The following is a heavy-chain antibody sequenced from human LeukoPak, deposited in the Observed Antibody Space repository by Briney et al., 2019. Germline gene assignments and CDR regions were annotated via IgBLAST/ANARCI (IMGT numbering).Heavy chain of an antibody. CDR2: ISSSSSYI. Sequence: GGSLRLSCAASGFTFSSYSMNWVRQAPGKGLEWVSSISSSSSYIYYADSVKGRFTISRDNAKNSLYLQMNSLRAEDTAVYYCAKTRGILPIHSTPDYWGQGTLVTVSS. CDR1: GFTFSSYS. CDR3: AKTRGILPIHSTPDY. D-gene: IGHD2-15*01. J-gene: IGHJ4*02. V-gene: IGHV3-21*04.